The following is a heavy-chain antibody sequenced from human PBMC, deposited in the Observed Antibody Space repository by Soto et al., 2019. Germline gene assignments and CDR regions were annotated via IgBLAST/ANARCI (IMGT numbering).Heavy chain of an antibody. CDR2: IIPILGIA. Sequence: ASVKVSCKASGGTFSSYAISWVQQAPGQGLEWMGGIIPILGIANYAQKFQGRVTITADKSTSTAYMELSSLRSEDTAVYYCARGDDSSGYYYYYGMDVWGQGTTVTVSS. D-gene: IGHD3-22*01. CDR1: GGTFSSYA. J-gene: IGHJ6*02. V-gene: IGHV1-69*10. CDR3: ARGDDSSGYYYYYGMDV.